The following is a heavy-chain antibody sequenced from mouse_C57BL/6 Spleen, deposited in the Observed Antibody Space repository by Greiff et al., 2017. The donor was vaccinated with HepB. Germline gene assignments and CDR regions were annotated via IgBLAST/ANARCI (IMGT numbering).Heavy chain of an antibody. CDR2: ISYDGSN. J-gene: IGHJ1*03. D-gene: IGHD1-1*01. Sequence: VQLQESGPGLVKPSQSLSLTCSVTGYSITSGYYWNWIRQFPGNKLEWMGYISYDGSNNYNPSLKNRISITRDTSKNQFFLKLNSVTTEDTATYYCARDPYYYGSSYNWYFDVWGTGTTVTVSS. CDR3: ARDPYYYGSSYNWYFDV. CDR1: GYSITSGYY. V-gene: IGHV3-6*01.